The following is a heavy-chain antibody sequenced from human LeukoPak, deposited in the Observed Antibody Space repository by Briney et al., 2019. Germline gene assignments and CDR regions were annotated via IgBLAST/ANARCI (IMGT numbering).Heavy chain of an antibody. CDR2: IYYSGST. V-gene: IGHV4-59*01. J-gene: IGHJ2*01. CDR3: ATMLGYCSGGSCYWYFDL. Sequence: SETLSLTCTVSGGSISSYYWSWIRQPPGKGLEWIGYIYYSGSTNYNPPLKSRVTISVDTSKNQFSLKLNSVTAADTAVYYCATMLGYCSGGSCYWYFDLWGRGTLVTVSS. D-gene: IGHD2-15*01. CDR1: GGSISSYY.